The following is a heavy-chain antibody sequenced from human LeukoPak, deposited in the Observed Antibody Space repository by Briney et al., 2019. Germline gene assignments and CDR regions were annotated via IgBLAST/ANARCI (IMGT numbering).Heavy chain of an antibody. CDR2: IYHSGST. CDR3: AREANCGGDCYSFDY. CDR1: GFTFSSYW. J-gene: IGHJ4*02. Sequence: LRLSCAASGFTFSSYWMSWIRQPPGKGLEWIGYIYHSGSTYYNPSLKSRVTISVDRSKNQFSLKLSSVTAADTAVYYCAREANCGGDCYSFDYWGQGTLVTVSS. V-gene: IGHV4-30-2*01. D-gene: IGHD2-21*02.